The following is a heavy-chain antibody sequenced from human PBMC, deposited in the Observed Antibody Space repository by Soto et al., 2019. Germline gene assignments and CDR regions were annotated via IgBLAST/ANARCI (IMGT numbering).Heavy chain of an antibody. Sequence: SETLSLTCTVSGGSISSGGYYWMWIRHHPGKGLEWIGYIYYSGSTYYNPSLKSRVTISVDTSKNQFSLKLSSVTAADTAVYYCARYDSSGYYFSFDYWGQGTLVTVSS. CDR1: GGSISSGGYY. CDR2: IYYSGST. J-gene: IGHJ4*02. V-gene: IGHV4-31*03. D-gene: IGHD3-22*01. CDR3: ARYDSSGYYFSFDY.